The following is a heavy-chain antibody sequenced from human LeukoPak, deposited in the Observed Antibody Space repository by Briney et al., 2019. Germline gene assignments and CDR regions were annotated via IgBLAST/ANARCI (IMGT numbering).Heavy chain of an antibody. CDR3: AREVPAAMYYYYYYMDV. J-gene: IGHJ6*03. CDR1: GGSISSSSYY. CDR2: IYYSGST. Sequence: SETLSLTCTVSGGSISSSSYYWGWIRQPPGKGLEWLGSIYYSGSTYYNPSLKSRVTISVDTSKNRFSLKLSSVTAADTAVYYCAREVPAAMYYYYYYMDVWGKGTTVTVSS. D-gene: IGHD2-2*01. V-gene: IGHV4-39*07.